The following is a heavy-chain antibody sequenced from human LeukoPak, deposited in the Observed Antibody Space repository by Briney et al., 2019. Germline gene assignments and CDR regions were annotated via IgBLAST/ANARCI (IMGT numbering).Heavy chain of an antibody. Sequence: GGSLRLSCAASGLIFSSYGMHWVRQAPGKGLEWVAVLSHDGSNKYYADSVKGRFAISRDNSKNTLFLQMNNLRAEDTAVYYCARVDWEGSGSYYFDYWGQGTLVTVSS. CDR2: LSHDGSNK. J-gene: IGHJ4*02. V-gene: IGHV3-30*03. D-gene: IGHD1-26*01. CDR1: GLIFSSYG. CDR3: ARVDWEGSGSYYFDY.